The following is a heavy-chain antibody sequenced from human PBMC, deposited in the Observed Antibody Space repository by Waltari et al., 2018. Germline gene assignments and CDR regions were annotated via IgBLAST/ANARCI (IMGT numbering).Heavy chain of an antibody. CDR1: GGSISSYY. CDR2: IYYSGST. D-gene: IGHD6-13*01. V-gene: IGHV4-59*08. J-gene: IGHJ4*02. Sequence: QVQLQESGPGLVKPSETLSLTCTVSGGSISSYYWSWIRQPPGKGLEWIGYIYYSGSTNYNPSLKSRVTISVDTSKNQFSLKLSSVTAADTAVYYCARGGIAAAERRFDYWGQGTLVTVSS. CDR3: ARGGIAAAERRFDY.